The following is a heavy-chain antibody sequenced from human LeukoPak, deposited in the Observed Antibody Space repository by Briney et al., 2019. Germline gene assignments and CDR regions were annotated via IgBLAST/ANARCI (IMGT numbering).Heavy chain of an antibody. CDR2: IIPIFGIA. CDR1: GGTFSSYA. Sequence: SVKVSCKASGGTFSSYAISWVRQAPGQGLEWMGRIIPIFGIANYAQKFQGRVTNTADESTSTAYMELSSLRSEDTAVYYCARVSTQAPKDIAIFGVVTYTHLDYGMDVWGQGTTVTVSS. D-gene: IGHD3-3*01. CDR3: ARVSTQAPKDIAIFGVVTYTHLDYGMDV. J-gene: IGHJ6*02. V-gene: IGHV1-69*15.